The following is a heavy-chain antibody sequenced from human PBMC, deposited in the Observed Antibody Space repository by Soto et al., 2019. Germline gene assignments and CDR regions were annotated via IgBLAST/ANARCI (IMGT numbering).Heavy chain of an antibody. V-gene: IGHV4-59*08. CDR3: ARHAAVRAAGSFDY. J-gene: IGHJ4*02. CDR1: GGSISSYY. Sequence: SETLSLICTVSGGSISSYYWSWIRQPPGKGLEWIGYIYYSGSTNYNPSLKSRVTISVDTSKNQFSLKLSSVTAADTAVYYCARHAAVRAAGSFDYWGQGTLVTVSS. CDR2: IYYSGST. D-gene: IGHD3-10*01.